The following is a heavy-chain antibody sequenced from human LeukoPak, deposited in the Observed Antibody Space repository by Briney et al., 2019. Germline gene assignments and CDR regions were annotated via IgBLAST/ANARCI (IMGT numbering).Heavy chain of an antibody. V-gene: IGHV3-30*03. CDR3: ARDAGRGVYYYGMDV. Sequence: GGSLRLSCAVSGFTFSSYGMHWVRQAPGKGLEWVAVISYDGSNKYYADSVKGRFTISRDNSKNTLYLQMNSLRAEDTAVYYCARDAGRGVYYYGMDVWGQGTTVTVSS. D-gene: IGHD3-10*01. J-gene: IGHJ6*02. CDR2: ISYDGSNK. CDR1: GFTFSSYG.